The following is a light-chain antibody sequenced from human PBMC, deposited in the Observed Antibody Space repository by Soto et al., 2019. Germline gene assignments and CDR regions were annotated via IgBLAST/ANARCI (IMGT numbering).Light chain of an antibody. CDR1: QIISSY. CDR3: QESSSTPQT. V-gene: IGKV1-39*01. J-gene: IGKJ4*01. Sequence: DIQMTQSPSSLSASVGDRVTITCRASQIISSYLSWYQQKPGKAPKLLINVASTLQSGVPSRVSGSGSGTDFTLAISSLQPEDFATYYCQESSSTPQTFGVGTRVEIK. CDR2: VAS.